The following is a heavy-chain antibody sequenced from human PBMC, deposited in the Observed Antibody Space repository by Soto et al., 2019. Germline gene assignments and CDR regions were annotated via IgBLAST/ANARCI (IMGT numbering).Heavy chain of an antibody. CDR2: IYPGDSDT. CDR3: AGFGGHTVTPRDYGMDV. Sequence: GESPKTPRKGPGYRFTGYRIGLARQMPGKGLEGMGIIYPGDSDTRYSPSFQGQVTISADKSISTAYLQWSSLKASDTAMYYCAGFGGHTVTPRDYGMDVWGQGTTVTVSS. V-gene: IGHV5-51*01. CDR1: GYRFTGYR. D-gene: IGHD4-17*01. J-gene: IGHJ6*02.